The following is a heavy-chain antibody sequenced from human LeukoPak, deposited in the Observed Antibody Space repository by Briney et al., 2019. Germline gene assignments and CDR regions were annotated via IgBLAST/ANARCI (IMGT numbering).Heavy chain of an antibody. D-gene: IGHD6-6*01. CDR2: IYYSGST. Sequence: PSETLSLTCTVSGGSISSGGYYWSWIRQHPGKGLEWIGYIYYSGSTYYNPSLKSRVTISVDTSKNQFSLKLSSVTAADTAVYYCARELGARPPHWFDPWGQGTLVTVSS. CDR1: GGSISSGGYY. J-gene: IGHJ5*02. CDR3: ARELGARPPHWFDP. V-gene: IGHV4-31*03.